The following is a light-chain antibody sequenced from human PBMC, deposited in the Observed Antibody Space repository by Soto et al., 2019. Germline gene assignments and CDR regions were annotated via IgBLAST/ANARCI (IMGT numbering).Light chain of an antibody. CDR2: GAS. Sequence: EIVLTQSPGTLSLSPGERATLSCRASQSVSSSYLAWYQQKPGQAPRLLIYGASSRATGIPDRFSGSGSGTDFTLTISRLEPDDFALYYCQQYETSLRTFAPGTDAEVK. V-gene: IGKV3-20*01. CDR3: QQYETSLRT. J-gene: IGKJ1*01. CDR1: QSVSSSY.